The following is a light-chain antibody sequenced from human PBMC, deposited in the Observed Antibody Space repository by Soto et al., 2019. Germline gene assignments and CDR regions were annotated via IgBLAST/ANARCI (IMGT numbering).Light chain of an antibody. CDR2: KVS. J-gene: IGKJ3*01. CDR3: MQGTHWPPFT. CDR1: QSLVYSDGNTY. Sequence: VVMTQSPLSLPVTLGQPASISCRSSQSLVYSDGNTYLNWFQQRPGQSPRRLIYKVSKRDSGVPDRCSGSGSGTDFTLKISRVEAEDVGVYYCMQGTHWPPFTFGPGTKVDIK. V-gene: IGKV2-30*01.